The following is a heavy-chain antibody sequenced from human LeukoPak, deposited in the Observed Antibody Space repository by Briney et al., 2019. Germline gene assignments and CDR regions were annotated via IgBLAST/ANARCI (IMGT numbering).Heavy chain of an antibody. J-gene: IGHJ4*02. CDR3: AKRGTI. V-gene: IGHV3-23*01. CDR2: ISGRGDST. Sequence: GGSLRLSCAASGFTFSSYAMSWVRQAPGKGLDWISAISGRGDSTYYADSVKGRFAISRDNSKNTLYLQMISLRDEDTAIYYCAKRGTIWGQGTLVTVS. D-gene: IGHD2-8*01. CDR1: GFTFSSYA.